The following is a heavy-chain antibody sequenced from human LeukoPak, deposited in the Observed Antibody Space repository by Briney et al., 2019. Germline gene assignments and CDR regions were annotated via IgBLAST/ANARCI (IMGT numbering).Heavy chain of an antibody. CDR3: ARDANHYYGSGSYEVDY. CDR1: GFTFSSYS. Sequence: PGGSLRLSCAASGFTFSSYSMNWVRQAPGKGLEWVSSISSSSSYIYYADSVKGRFTISRDNAKYSLYLQMNSLRAEDTAVYYCARDANHYYGSGSYEVDYWGQGTLVTVSS. D-gene: IGHD3-10*01. V-gene: IGHV3-21*01. CDR2: ISSSSSYI. J-gene: IGHJ4*02.